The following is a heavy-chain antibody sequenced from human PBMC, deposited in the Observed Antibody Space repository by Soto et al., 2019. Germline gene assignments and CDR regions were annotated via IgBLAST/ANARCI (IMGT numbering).Heavy chain of an antibody. CDR1: VYSFTSYW. CDR3: ARLDLQHSYYYYYGMDV. J-gene: IGHJ6*02. V-gene: IGHV5-10-1*01. Sequence: GESLKISCKGSVYSFTSYWISWVRQMPGKGLEWMGRIDPSDSYTNYSPSFQGHVTISADKSISTAYLQWSSLKASDTAMYYCARLDLQHSYYYYYGMDVWGQGTTVTVSS. CDR2: IDPSDSYT. D-gene: IGHD1-1*01.